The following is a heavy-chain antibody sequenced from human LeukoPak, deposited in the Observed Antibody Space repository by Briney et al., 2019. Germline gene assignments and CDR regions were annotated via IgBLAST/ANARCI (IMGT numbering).Heavy chain of an antibody. V-gene: IGHV1-69*13. CDR2: IIPIFGTA. Sequence: SVKVSCKASGGTFSSYAISWVRQAPGQGLEWMGGIIPIFGTANYAQKFQGRVTITADESTSTAYMELSSLRSEDTAVYYCARDPIVTPDAYYYGMDVWGQGTTVTVPS. D-gene: IGHD4-23*01. J-gene: IGHJ6*02. CDR1: GGTFSSYA. CDR3: ARDPIVTPDAYYYGMDV.